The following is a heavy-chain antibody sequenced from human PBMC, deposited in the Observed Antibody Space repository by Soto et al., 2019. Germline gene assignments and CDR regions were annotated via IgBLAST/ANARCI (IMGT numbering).Heavy chain of an antibody. CDR2: IYYSGST. V-gene: IGHV4-39*02. CDR3: ARENGSGKAYGMDV. CDR1: GGSISSSSYY. Sequence: SETLSLTCTVSGGSISSSSYYWGWIRQPPGKGLEWIGSIYYSGSTYYNPSLKSRVTISVDTSKNQFSLKLSSVTAADTAVYYCARENGSGKAYGMDVWGQGTTVTVSS. D-gene: IGHD3-10*01. J-gene: IGHJ6*02.